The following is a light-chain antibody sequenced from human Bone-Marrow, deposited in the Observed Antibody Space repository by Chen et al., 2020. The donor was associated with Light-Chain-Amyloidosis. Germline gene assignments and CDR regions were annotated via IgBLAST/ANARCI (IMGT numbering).Light chain of an antibody. V-gene: IGKV3-15*01. Sequence: EIVMTQSPAPLSVSPGEIATLSCRASQSVSSNLAWYQQKPGQAPRLLIYGASTRAAGIPARFSGSGSGTEFTLTISSLQSEDFAVYYCQKYNNWPLTFGGGTKVEI. CDR1: QSVSSN. CDR3: QKYNNWPLT. J-gene: IGKJ4*01. CDR2: GAS.